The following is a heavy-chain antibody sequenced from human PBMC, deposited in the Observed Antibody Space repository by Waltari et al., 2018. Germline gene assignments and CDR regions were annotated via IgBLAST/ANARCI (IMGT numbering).Heavy chain of an antibody. J-gene: IGHJ3*01. CDR2: INPYTGAE. CDR3: ARGDNWNDRLDF. Sequence: QVQLVQSGAEVKKPGASVRVSCKASGYTFISYDINWVRQAPGQGLEWMGWINPYTGAERFAQNVQDRVTMTRSTSETTAYMEISDLTAHDTAVYYCARGDNWNDRLDFWGQGTKVTVSS. CDR1: GYTFISYD. D-gene: IGHD1-1*01. V-gene: IGHV1-8*01.